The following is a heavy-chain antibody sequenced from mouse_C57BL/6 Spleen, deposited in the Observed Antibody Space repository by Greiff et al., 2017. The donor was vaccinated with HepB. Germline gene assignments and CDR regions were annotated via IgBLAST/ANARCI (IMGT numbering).Heavy chain of an antibody. CDR3: ARGRVGNYEDYFDY. J-gene: IGHJ2*01. CDR2: FHPYNDDT. CDR1: GYTFTTCP. D-gene: IGHD2-1*01. Sequence: VQRVESGAELVKPGASVKMSCKASGYTFTTCPIEWMKQNHGKSLEWIGNFHPYNDDTKYNEKFKGKATLTVEKSSSTVYLELSRLTSVDSAVYYCARGRVGNYEDYFDYWGQGTTLTVSS. V-gene: IGHV1-47*01.